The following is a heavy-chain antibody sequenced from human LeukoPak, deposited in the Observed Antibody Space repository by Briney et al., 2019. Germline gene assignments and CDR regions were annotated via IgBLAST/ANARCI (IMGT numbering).Heavy chain of an antibody. J-gene: IGHJ4*02. V-gene: IGHV5-51*01. Sequence: GESLKISCKGSGSSFSSYWIAWGRQMPGKGLEWMGIIYPGDSDTRYSPSFQGQVTISADKSTSTAYLQWSGLKVSDTAMYYCARHQAGDYWGQGTVVNVSP. D-gene: IGHD6-13*01. CDR2: IYPGDSDT. CDR3: ARHQAGDY. CDR1: GSSFSSYW.